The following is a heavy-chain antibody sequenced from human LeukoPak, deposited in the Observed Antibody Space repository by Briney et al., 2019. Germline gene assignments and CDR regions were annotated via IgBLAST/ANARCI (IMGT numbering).Heavy chain of an antibody. D-gene: IGHD6-13*01. CDR1: GGSISSSSYC. J-gene: IGHJ5*02. CDR3: ARRLIAAAGTDWFDP. CDR2: IYYSGST. V-gene: IGHV4-39*01. Sequence: SETLSLTCTVSGGSISSSSYCWGWIRQPPGKGLEWIGSIYYSGSTYYNPSLKSRVTISVDTSKNQFSLKLSSVTAADTAVYYCARRLIAAAGTDWFDPWGQGTLVTVSS.